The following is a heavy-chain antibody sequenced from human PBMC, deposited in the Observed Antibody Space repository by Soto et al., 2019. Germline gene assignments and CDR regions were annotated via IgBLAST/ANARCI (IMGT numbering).Heavy chain of an antibody. D-gene: IGHD5-12*01. J-gene: IGHJ4*02. Sequence: SETLSLTCTVSGGSISSYYWSWIRQPPGKGLEWIGYIYYSGSTNYNPSLKSRVTISVDTSKNQFSLKLSSVTAADTAVYYCARGPTVAYFDYWGQGTLVTSPQ. CDR2: IYYSGST. CDR1: GGSISSYY. V-gene: IGHV4-59*01. CDR3: ARGPTVAYFDY.